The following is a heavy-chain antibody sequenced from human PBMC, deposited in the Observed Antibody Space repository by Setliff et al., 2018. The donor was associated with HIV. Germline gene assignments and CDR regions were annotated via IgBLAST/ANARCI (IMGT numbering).Heavy chain of an antibody. CDR1: DDSVSTFY. V-gene: IGHV4-59*02. D-gene: IGHD3-3*01. CDR3: APGEGVASTYYHD. Sequence: SETLSLTCTVSDDSVSTFYWNWIRQPPGKGLEWIGFIHHIGSTVSNPSLKSRVTILMDLSRNQLSLHLASVTTADTAVYFCAPGEGVASTYYHDWGQGTQVTVSS. J-gene: IGHJ4*01. CDR2: IHHIGST.